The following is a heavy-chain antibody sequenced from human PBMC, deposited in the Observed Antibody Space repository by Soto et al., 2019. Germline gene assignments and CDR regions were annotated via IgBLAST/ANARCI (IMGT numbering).Heavy chain of an antibody. D-gene: IGHD4-4*01. CDR3: AKGHSDSFGNCDYFGMDV. V-gene: IGHV3-23*01. CDR2: ITGAGGST. CDR1: GFTFNNYG. J-gene: IGHJ6*02. Sequence: GGSLRLSCAASGFTFNNYGMSWVRQAPGKGLEWIGAITGAGGSTYNADSVKGRFTISRDNSKKTVYLQLDSLRVEDTAVYYCAKGHSDSFGNCDYFGMDVWGQGTTVTVSS.